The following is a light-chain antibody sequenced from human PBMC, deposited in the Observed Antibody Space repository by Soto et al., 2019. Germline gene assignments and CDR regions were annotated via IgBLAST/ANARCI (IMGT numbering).Light chain of an antibody. V-gene: IGLV2-14*01. J-gene: IGLJ3*02. CDR3: SSYTSSKSWI. CDR2: DVS. Sequence: QSVLTQPASVSGSPGQSITISYTGTSSDVGTYNYVSWYQQHPGEAPKPIIYDVSNRPSGVSIRFSGSKSGNTASLTISGLQAEDEADYYCSSYTSSKSWIFGGGTKLTVL. CDR1: SSDVGTYNY.